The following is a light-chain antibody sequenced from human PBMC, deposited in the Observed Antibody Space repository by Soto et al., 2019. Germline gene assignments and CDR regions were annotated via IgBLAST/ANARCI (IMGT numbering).Light chain of an antibody. Sequence: DIQMTQSPSSLSASVGDRVTITCRASQGIRNDLGWYQQKPGKAPKRLIYAAFSLQSGVPSRFSGSGSVTEFTLTITNQQPEEFATYDCLQHNSYQLTFGGVTKVEIK. CDR3: LQHNSYQLT. CDR2: AAF. V-gene: IGKV1-17*02. J-gene: IGKJ4*01. CDR1: QGIRND.